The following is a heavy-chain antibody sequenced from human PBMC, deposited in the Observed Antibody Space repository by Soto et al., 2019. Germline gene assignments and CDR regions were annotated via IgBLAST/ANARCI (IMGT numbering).Heavy chain of an antibody. J-gene: IGHJ4*02. CDR3: ARGSSGWYVVDS. Sequence: EVQLVESGGGLVQPGGSLRISCAASGFTFSSYWMHWVRHAPGKGLVWVSRINSDGSSTNYADSVKGRFTISRDNAKNTLHLQMNSLRAEDTAVYYCARGSSGWYVVDSWGQGTLVTVSS. CDR2: INSDGSST. D-gene: IGHD6-19*01. CDR1: GFTFSSYW. V-gene: IGHV3-74*01.